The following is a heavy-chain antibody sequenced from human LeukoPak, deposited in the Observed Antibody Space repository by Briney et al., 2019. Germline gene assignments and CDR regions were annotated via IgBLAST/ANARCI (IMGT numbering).Heavy chain of an antibody. CDR3: ARIGYSSSSFDF. J-gene: IGHJ4*02. CDR1: GFTFSSYW. CDR2: IKQDGSVE. V-gene: IGHV3-7*05. D-gene: IGHD6-6*01. Sequence: GGSLRLSCAASGFTFSSYWMSWVRQAPGKGLEWVANIKQDGSVEYYVVSVKGRLTISRDNAKESLYLQMNSLRAEDTAVYYCARIGYSSSSFDFSGQGTLVTVSS.